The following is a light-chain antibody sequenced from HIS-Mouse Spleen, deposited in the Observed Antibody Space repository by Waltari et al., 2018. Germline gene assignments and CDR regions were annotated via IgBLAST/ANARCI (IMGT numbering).Light chain of an antibody. Sequence: EIVFTQSPATLSLSPGERATLDCRASQSVSSYLAWYQQKHGQAPRLLIYDASNRATGIPARFSGSGSGTDFTLTISSLEPEDLAVYYCQQRSNWAITFGQGTRLEIK. J-gene: IGKJ5*01. CDR2: DAS. V-gene: IGKV3-11*01. CDR3: QQRSNWAIT. CDR1: QSVSSY.